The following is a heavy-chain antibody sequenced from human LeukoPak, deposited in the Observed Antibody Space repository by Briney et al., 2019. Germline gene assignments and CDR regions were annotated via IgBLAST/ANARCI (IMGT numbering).Heavy chain of an antibody. CDR2: IYYSGST. D-gene: IGHD4-17*01. CDR1: GDSISSNSYY. V-gene: IGHV4-39*01. CDR3: ARLYGDQRGYYFYYMHV. J-gene: IGHJ6*03. Sequence: KPSETLSLTCTVSGDSISSNSYYWGWVRQPPGKGLEWIASIYYSGSTYYNPSHKSRITISVDTSKNQFSLKLSSVTAADAAVYYCARLYGDQRGYYFYYMHVWGKGTTVTVSS.